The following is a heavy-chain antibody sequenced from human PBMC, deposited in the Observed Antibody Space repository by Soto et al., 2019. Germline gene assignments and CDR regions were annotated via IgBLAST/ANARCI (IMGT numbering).Heavy chain of an antibody. V-gene: IGHV3-33*01. D-gene: IGHD2-15*01. Sequence: GGSLRLSCAASGFTFSSYGMHWVRQAPGKGLEWVAVIWYDGSNKYYADSVKGRFTISRDNSKNTLYLQMNSLRAEDTAVYYCARDKGSATYYYGMDVWGQGTTVTVSS. CDR3: ARDKGSATYYYGMDV. J-gene: IGHJ6*02. CDR2: IWYDGSNK. CDR1: GFTFSSYG.